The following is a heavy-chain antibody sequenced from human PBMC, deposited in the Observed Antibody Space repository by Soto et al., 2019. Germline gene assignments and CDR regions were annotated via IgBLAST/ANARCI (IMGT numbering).Heavy chain of an antibody. CDR1: GFTFGDYA. CDR2: IRSKASGGTS. D-gene: IGHD3-10*01. CDR3: TRDQPITP. Sequence: GGSLRLSCTAAGFTFGDYAMSWVRQAPGKGLEWVGYIRSKASGGTSEYAASVKGRFTFSRDDSKSTAYLQMNSLKIEDTAIYYCTRDQPITPWGQGTMVTVSS. J-gene: IGHJ3*01. V-gene: IGHV3-49*04.